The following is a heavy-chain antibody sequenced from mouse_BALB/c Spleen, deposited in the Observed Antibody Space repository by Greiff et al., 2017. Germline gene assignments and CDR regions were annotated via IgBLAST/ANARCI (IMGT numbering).Heavy chain of an antibody. V-gene: IGHV1-63*02. D-gene: IGHD2-14*01. J-gene: IGHJ3*01. CDR2: IYPGGGYT. CDR3: ARPDRYDSGFAY. CDR1: GYTFTNYW. Sequence: VMLVESGAVLVRPGTSVKMSCKAAGYTFTNYWIGWVKQRPGHGLEWIGDIYPGGGYTNYNEKFKGKATLTADTSSSTAYMQLSSLTSEDSAIYYCARPDRYDSGFAYWGQGTLVTVSA.